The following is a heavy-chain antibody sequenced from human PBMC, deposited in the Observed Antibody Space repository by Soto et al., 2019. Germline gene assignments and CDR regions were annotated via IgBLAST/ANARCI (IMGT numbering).Heavy chain of an antibody. Sequence: SETLSLTCTVSGGSISSGGYYWSWIRQHPGKGLEWIGYIYYSGSTYYNPSLKSRVTISLDTSKNQFSLKLSSVTAADTAVYYCAREVSGLGKYYFDYWGQGTLVTVSS. D-gene: IGHD5-12*01. CDR3: AREVSGLGKYYFDY. CDR2: IYYSGST. J-gene: IGHJ4*02. CDR1: GGSISSGGYY. V-gene: IGHV4-31*03.